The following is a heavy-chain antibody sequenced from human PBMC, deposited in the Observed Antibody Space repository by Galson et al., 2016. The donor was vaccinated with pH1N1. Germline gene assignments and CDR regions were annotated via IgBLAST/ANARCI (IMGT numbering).Heavy chain of an antibody. CDR3: ARVNTYDSSGYYPFDY. CDR1: EYTFIGYY. V-gene: IGHV1-2*06. CDR2: INPNNGDT. D-gene: IGHD3-22*01. Sequence: SVKVSCKASEYTFIGYYIHWMRQAPGRGLAWMGRINPNNGDTHYAQNFQGRVTMTRDTSISTAYMEFNSLRTDDTAVYYCARVNTYDSSGYYPFDYWGQGTQVTVSS. J-gene: IGHJ4*02.